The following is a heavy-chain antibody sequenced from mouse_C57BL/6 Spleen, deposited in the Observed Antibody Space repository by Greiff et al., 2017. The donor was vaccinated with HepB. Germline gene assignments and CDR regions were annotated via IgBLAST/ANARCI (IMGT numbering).Heavy chain of an antibody. V-gene: IGHV1-81*01. CDR3: AKSDFYYYGSSYVYSMDY. J-gene: IGHJ4*01. D-gene: IGHD1-1*01. CDR1: GYTFTSYG. Sequence: QVQLQQSGAELARPGASVKLSCKASGYTFTSYGVSWVKQRTGQGLEWIGEIYPRSGNTYYNAEFKGKATLNADTSSSTAYKELRSLTSEDSAVYFCAKSDFYYYGSSYVYSMDYWGQGTSVTVSS. CDR2: IYPRSGNT.